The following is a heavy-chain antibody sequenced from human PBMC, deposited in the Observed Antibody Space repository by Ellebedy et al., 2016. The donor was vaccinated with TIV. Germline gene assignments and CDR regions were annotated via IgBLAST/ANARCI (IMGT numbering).Heavy chain of an antibody. CDR1: GFTFSKYG. D-gene: IGHD2-8*01. Sequence: PGGSLRLSCVASGFTFSKYGMNRVRQAPGKGLEWVSYISGSSNTKHYADSVKGRFTVSRDNAKNSLYLQMNSLTVDDTAEYYCARNGYCTPSNCRSYNWFDPWGQGTLVTVSS. J-gene: IGHJ5*02. V-gene: IGHV3-48*04. CDR3: ARNGYCTPSNCRSYNWFDP. CDR2: ISGSSNTK.